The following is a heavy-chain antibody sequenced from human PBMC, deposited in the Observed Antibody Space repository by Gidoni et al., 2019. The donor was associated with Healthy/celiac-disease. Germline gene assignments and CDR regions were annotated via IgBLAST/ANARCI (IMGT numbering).Heavy chain of an antibody. D-gene: IGHD6-13*01. V-gene: IGHV1-2*06. CDR3: ARGAAAAGEWFDP. Sequence: QVQLVQSGAEVKTPGASVKVSCKASGYTFTGYYMHWVRQDPGQGLEWMGRINPNSGGTNDAQKFQGRVTMTRDTSISTAYMELSRLRSDDTAVYYCARGAAAAGEWFDPWGQGTLVTVSS. CDR2: INPNSGGT. J-gene: IGHJ5*02. CDR1: GYTFTGYY.